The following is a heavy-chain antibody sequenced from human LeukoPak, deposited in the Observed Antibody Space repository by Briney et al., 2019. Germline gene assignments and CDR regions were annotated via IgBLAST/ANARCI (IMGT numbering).Heavy chain of an antibody. V-gene: IGHV1-46*01. CDR1: GYTFTSYY. D-gene: IGHD2-2*01. J-gene: IGHJ4*02. CDR3: ARAPRVAGYCSSTSCPYYFDY. CDR2: INPSGGST. Sequence: GASVKVSCKASGYTFTSYYMHWVRQAPGQGLEWMGIINPSGGSTSYAQKFQGRVTMTRDTSTSTVYMELSSLRSEDTAVYYCARAPRVAGYCSSTSCPYYFDYWGQGTLVTVSS.